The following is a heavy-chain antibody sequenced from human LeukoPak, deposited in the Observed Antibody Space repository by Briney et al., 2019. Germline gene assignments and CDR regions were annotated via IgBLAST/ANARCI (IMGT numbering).Heavy chain of an antibody. D-gene: IGHD3-22*01. Sequence: ASVKVSCKVSGYTLTELSIHWVRQAPGKGLEWVGGFDPEDGETIYAQKFQGGVTMTEDTSTDTAYMELSSLRSEDTAVYYCATADSSGSSDAFDIWGQGTMVTVSS. CDR3: ATADSSGSSDAFDI. CDR1: GYTLTELS. J-gene: IGHJ3*02. CDR2: FDPEDGET. V-gene: IGHV1-24*01.